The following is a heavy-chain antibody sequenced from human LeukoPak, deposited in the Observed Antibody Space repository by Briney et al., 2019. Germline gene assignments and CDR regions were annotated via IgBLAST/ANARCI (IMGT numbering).Heavy chain of an antibody. CDR2: INAGNGNT. D-gene: IGHD6-19*01. CDR1: GYTFTSYA. Sequence: ASVKVSCKASGYTFTSYAMHWVRQAPGQRLEWMGWINAGNGNTKYSQEFQGRVTMTRDTSTSTVYMELNSLRSEDTAVYYCACSSGWYYMDVWGKGTTVTISS. J-gene: IGHJ6*03. V-gene: IGHV1-3*03. CDR3: ACSSGWYYMDV.